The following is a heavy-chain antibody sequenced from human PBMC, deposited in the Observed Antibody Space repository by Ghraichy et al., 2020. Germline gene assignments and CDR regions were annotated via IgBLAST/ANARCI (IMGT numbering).Heavy chain of an antibody. D-gene: IGHD3-22*01. CDR3: ARAPYDDDGFYDDGFDI. V-gene: IGHV4-30-2*01. Sequence: SQTLSLTCAVSGGSINSGSFSWSWIRQPPGKGLEWIGYIYYSGTTYYNSSLKRRVTISLDDSKNQISLRLKSVTAADTAVYYCARAPYDDDGFYDDGFDIWGQGTTVTVSS. CDR1: GGSINSGSFS. J-gene: IGHJ3*02. CDR2: IYYSGTT.